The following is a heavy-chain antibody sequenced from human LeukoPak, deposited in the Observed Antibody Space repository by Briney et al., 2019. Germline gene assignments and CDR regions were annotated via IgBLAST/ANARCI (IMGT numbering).Heavy chain of an antibody. CDR1: GGSFSGYY. Sequence: TSETLSLTCAVYGGSFSGYYWSWIRQPPGKGLEWIGEINHSGGTNYNPSLKSRVTISVDTSKNQFSLKLSSVTAADTAVYYCARTRKNVASDYWGQGTLVTVSS. D-gene: IGHD1-1*01. CDR3: ARTRKNVASDY. J-gene: IGHJ4*02. V-gene: IGHV4-34*01. CDR2: INHSGGT.